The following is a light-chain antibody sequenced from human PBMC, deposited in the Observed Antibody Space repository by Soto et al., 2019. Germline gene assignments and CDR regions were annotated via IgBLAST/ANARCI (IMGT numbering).Light chain of an antibody. CDR2: GVS. J-gene: IGKJ4*01. Sequence: EIVLTQAPDTLSLSPGQRATLSCRASQSVRSDYFAWYQQKPGQAPRVIIFGVSTRATGVPDRFSGSGSGTEFTLTINSLQSEDFAVYYCQPYNNWPLTFGGGTKVDIK. V-gene: IGKV3D-15*01. CDR1: QSVRSD. CDR3: QPYNNWPLT.